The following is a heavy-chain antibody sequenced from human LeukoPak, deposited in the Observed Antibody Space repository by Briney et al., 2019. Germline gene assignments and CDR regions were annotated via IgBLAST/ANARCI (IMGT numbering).Heavy chain of an antibody. V-gene: IGHV3-30*04. CDR2: ISYDGSNK. Sequence: GRSLRLSCAASGFTFSSYAMHWVRQAPGKGLEWVAVISYDGSNKYYADSVKGRFTISRDNSKNTLYLQMNSLRAEDTAVYYCAREPYYYDSSGYYPLGGYDAFDIWGQGTMVTVSS. CDR3: AREPYYYDSSGYYPLGGYDAFDI. D-gene: IGHD3-22*01. J-gene: IGHJ3*02. CDR1: GFTFSSYA.